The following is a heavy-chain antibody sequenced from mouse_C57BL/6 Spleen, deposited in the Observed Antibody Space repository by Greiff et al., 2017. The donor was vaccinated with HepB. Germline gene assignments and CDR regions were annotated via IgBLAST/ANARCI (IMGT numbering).Heavy chain of an antibody. CDR2: ISDGGSYT. Sequence: EVNLVESGGGLVKPGGSLKLSCAASGFTFSSYAMSWVRQTPEKRLEWVATISDGGSYTYYPDNVKGRFTISRDNAKNNLYLQMSHLKSEDTALYYCAGDRVVDYYAMDYWGQGTSVTVSS. V-gene: IGHV5-4*03. CDR1: GFTFSSYA. CDR3: AGDRVVDYYAMDY. J-gene: IGHJ4*01. D-gene: IGHD1-1*02.